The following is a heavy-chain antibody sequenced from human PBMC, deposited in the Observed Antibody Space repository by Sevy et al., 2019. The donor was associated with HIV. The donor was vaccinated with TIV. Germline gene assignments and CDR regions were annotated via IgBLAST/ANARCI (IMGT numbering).Heavy chain of an antibody. D-gene: IGHD6-13*01. CDR3: ARDPITRAAAGSNHFDY. V-gene: IGHV3-48*02. CDR2: ISDISTTI. Sequence: GGSLRLSCAASGFTFSIYSMNWVRQVPGKGLEWVSYISDISTTIYYADSVKGRFTVSRDNAKNSLFLQMHSLRDEDTALYYCARDPITRAAAGSNHFDYWGQGTLVTVSS. J-gene: IGHJ4*02. CDR1: GFTFSIYS.